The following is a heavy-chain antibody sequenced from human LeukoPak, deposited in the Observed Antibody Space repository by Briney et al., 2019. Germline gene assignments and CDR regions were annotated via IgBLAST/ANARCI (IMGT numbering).Heavy chain of an antibody. CDR1: GFTFDDYG. Sequence: GGSLRLSCAASGFTFDDYGMSWVRQAPGKGLEWVPGINWNGGSTGYADSVKGRFTISRDNAKNSLYLQMNSLRAEDTALYYCARGTGGSYFDYWGQGTLVTVSS. V-gene: IGHV3-20*04. CDR3: ARGTGGSYFDY. CDR2: INWNGGST. J-gene: IGHJ4*02. D-gene: IGHD2-8*02.